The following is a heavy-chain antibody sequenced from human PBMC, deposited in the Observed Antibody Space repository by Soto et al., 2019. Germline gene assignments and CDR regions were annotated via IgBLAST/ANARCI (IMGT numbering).Heavy chain of an antibody. D-gene: IGHD3-10*01. Sequence: EVQLVESGGGLVQPGGSLRLSCAASGFTFSSYSMNWVRQAPGKGLEWVSYISSSSSTIYYADSVKGRFTISRDNAKKSLYLQMNSLRDEDTAVYYCARVPGMRVLPPFDYWGQGTLVTVSS. CDR1: GFTFSSYS. CDR2: ISSSSSTI. J-gene: IGHJ4*02. V-gene: IGHV3-48*02. CDR3: ARVPGMRVLPPFDY.